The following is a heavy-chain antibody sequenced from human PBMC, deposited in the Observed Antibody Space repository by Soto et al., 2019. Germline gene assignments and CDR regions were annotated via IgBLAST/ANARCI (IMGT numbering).Heavy chain of an antibody. CDR1: GYTFTSYA. V-gene: IGHV1-3*01. D-gene: IGHD3-3*01. CDR3: ARDYDFWSGYSRENWFDP. CDR2: INAGNGNT. Sequence: ASVKVSCKASGYTFTSYAMHWVRQAPGQRLEWMGWINAGNGNTKYSQKFQGRVTITRDTSASTAYMELSSLRSEDTAVYYCARDYDFWSGYSRENWFDPWGRGTLVTVSS. J-gene: IGHJ5*02.